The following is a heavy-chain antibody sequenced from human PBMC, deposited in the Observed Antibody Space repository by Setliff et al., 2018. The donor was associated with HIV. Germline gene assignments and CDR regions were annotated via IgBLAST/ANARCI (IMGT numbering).Heavy chain of an antibody. J-gene: IGHJ6*03. V-gene: IGHV4-34*01. CDR3: ARGQREPALVAAIGWYMDV. Sequence: SETLSLTCAVYGGSFSGYYWSWIRQPPGKGLEWIGEINHSGSTNYNPSLKSRVTISVDTSKHQLSLKLSSVTAADTAVYYCARGQREPALVAAIGWYMDVWGKGTTVTVS. D-gene: IGHD2-15*01. CDR2: INHSGST. CDR1: GGSFSGYY.